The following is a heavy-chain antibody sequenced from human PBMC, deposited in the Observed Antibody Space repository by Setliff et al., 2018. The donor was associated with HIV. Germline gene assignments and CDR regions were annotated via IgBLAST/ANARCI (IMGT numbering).Heavy chain of an antibody. D-gene: IGHD5-12*01. CDR1: GFTLTKYT. V-gene: IGHV3-21*04. J-gene: IGHJ4*02. CDR3: ARDWRSGYDLNFDY. CDR2: ITNTSDYI. Sequence: PGGSLRLSCEASGFTLTKYTMNWVRQAPGKGLEWVSSITNTSDYISYGDSVKGRFTISRDNSKESLYLQMNSLTTEDTALYYCARDWRSGYDLNFDYWGQGTLVTVSS.